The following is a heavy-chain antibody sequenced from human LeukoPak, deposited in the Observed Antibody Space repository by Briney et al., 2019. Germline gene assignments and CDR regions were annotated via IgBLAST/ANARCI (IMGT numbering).Heavy chain of an antibody. CDR1: GFTFSSYG. CDR2: IDTRGAST. J-gene: IGHJ4*02. CDR3: AKDSGCSGGSCYEALDY. V-gene: IGHV3-23*01. Sequence: AAGSLRLSCAASGFTFSSYGMSWVLQAPGKGLQWVSAIDTRGASTYYADSVKGRFSISRDNSKNTLYLQMNSLRAEDTAVYYCAKDSGCSGGSCYEALDYWGQGTLVTVSS. D-gene: IGHD2-15*01.